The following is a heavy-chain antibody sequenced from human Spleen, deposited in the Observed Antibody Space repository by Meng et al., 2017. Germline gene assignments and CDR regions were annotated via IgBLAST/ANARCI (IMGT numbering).Heavy chain of an antibody. CDR1: GYTFPDYY. Sequence: GQWGAEVKQPWAPCKVSCKASGYTFPDYYLHWVRRAPGQGLEWMGRINPKSGDTHYAQKFQGRVTMTGDTSISTAYMELSGLRSDDTAMYYCARDEDISAAGKLFGDYWGQGTLVTVSS. D-gene: IGHD6-13*01. CDR2: INPKSGDT. CDR3: ARDEDISAAGKLFGDY. J-gene: IGHJ4*02. V-gene: IGHV1-2*06.